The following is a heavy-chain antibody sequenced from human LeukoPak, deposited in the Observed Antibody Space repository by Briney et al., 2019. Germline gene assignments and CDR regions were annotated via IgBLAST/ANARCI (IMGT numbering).Heavy chain of an antibody. CDR1: GFTFSGSA. D-gene: IGHD6-19*01. J-gene: IGHJ4*02. CDR3: TRLSGEYSSGWNFDY. CDR2: IRSKANSYAT. V-gene: IGHV3-73*01. Sequence: PGGSLRLSCAASGFTFSGSAMHWVRQASGKGLEWVGRIRSKANSYATAYAASVKGRFPISRDDSKNTAYLQMDSLKTEDTAVYYCTRLSGEYSSGWNFDYWGQGTLVTVSS.